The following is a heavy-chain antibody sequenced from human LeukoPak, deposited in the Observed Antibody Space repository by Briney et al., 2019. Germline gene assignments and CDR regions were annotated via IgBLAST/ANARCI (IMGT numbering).Heavy chain of an antibody. Sequence: GGSLRLSCAASGFIFSNYAMSWVRQAPGKGLEWVSAIDSTGAYTWYADSVKGRFTVSRDNSKDTLYLEINSLRGEDTATYYCARRWLGDPYGMDVWGQGTTVTVSS. CDR1: GFIFSNYA. CDR2: IDSTGAYT. CDR3: ARRWLGDPYGMDV. V-gene: IGHV3-23*01. J-gene: IGHJ6*02. D-gene: IGHD3-10*01.